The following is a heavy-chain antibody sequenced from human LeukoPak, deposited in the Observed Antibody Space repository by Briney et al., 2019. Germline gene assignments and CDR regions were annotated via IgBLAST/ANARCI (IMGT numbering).Heavy chain of an antibody. J-gene: IGHJ6*02. CDR1: GGTFSSYA. D-gene: IGHD2-15*01. CDR2: IIPIFGTA. Sequence: GASVKVSCKASGGTFSSYAISWVRQAPGQGLEWMGGIIPIFGTANYAQKFQGRVTITADESTSTAYMELSSLGSEDTAVYYCARVPPSTTPHYYYYYGMDVWGQGTTVTVSS. CDR3: ARVPPSTTPHYYYYYGMDV. V-gene: IGHV1-69*13.